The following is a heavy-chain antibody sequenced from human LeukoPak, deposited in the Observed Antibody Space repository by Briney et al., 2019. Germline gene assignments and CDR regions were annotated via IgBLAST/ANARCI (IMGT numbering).Heavy chain of an antibody. D-gene: IGHD3-10*01. CDR2: TDYSGTT. Sequence: SETLSLTCTVSGGPISTSYFWGWVRQPPGKGLEWIGTTDYSGTTYYNPSLKSRVTISVDTSKNQFSLKLSSVTAPDTAVYYCARGRRITMPHVWFDPWGQGTLVTVSS. J-gene: IGHJ5*02. CDR3: ARGRRITMPHVWFDP. CDR1: GGPISTSYF. V-gene: IGHV4-39*01.